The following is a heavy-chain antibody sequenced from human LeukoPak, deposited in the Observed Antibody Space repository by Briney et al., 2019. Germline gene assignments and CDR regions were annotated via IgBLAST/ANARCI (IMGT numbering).Heavy chain of an antibody. Sequence: PSETLSLTCAVYGGSFSGYYWSWIRQPPGKGLEWIGEINHSGSTNYNPPLKSRVTISVDTSKNQFSLKLSSVTAADTAVYYCARGQKSYYDILTGYSYYFDYWGQGTLVTASS. CDR1: GGSFSGYY. CDR2: INHSGST. J-gene: IGHJ4*02. CDR3: ARGQKSYYDILTGYSYYFDY. V-gene: IGHV4-34*01. D-gene: IGHD3-9*01.